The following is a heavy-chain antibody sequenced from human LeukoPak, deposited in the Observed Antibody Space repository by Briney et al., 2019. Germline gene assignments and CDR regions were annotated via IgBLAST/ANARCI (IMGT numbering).Heavy chain of an antibody. CDR2: INHSGST. CDR3: ARGKWLVRLGY. J-gene: IGHJ4*02. V-gene: IGHV4-34*01. D-gene: IGHD6-19*01. CDR1: GGSLRGYY. Sequence: NPSETLSLTCAVYGGSLRGYYWSWIRQPPGKGLEWIGEINHSGSTNYNPSLKSRVTISVDTSKNQFSLKLSSVTAADTAVYYCARGKWLVRLGYWGQGTLVTVSS.